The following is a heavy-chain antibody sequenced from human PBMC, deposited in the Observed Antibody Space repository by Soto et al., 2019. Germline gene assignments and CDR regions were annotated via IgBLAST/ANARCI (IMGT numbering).Heavy chain of an antibody. J-gene: IGHJ3*02. CDR1: GFTFSSHA. D-gene: IGHD7-27*01. CDR2: IWYDGSNK. V-gene: IGHV3-33*01. Sequence: HPGGSLRLSCAASGFTFSSHALHWVRRAPGKGLEWVAMIWYDGSNKYYADSVKGRFAISRDNSKNTLYLQMNSLRGGDTAVYYCARTGIPSHDAFDIWGQGTMVTVSS. CDR3: ARTGIPSHDAFDI.